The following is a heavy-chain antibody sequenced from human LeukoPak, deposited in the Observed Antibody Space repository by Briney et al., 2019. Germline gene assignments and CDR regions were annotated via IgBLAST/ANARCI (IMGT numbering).Heavy chain of an antibody. J-gene: IGHJ3*02. CDR2: IVVGSGNT. CDR1: GFTFTSSA. Sequence: SVKVSCRASGFTFTSSAMQWVRQARGQRLEWIGWIVVGSGNTNYAQKFQERVTITRDMSTSTAYMELSSLRSEDTAVYYCATHSSSWYDHDAFDIWGQGTMVTVSS. V-gene: IGHV1-58*02. D-gene: IGHD6-13*01. CDR3: ATHSSSWYDHDAFDI.